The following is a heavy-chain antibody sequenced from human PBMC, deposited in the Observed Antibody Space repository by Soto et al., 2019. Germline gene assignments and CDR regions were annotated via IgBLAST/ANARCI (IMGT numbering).Heavy chain of an antibody. J-gene: IGHJ4*02. CDR1: GFTFSSYG. D-gene: IGHD4-17*01. CDR2: IWYDGSNK. CDR3: ARGHYGDYGDYFDY. V-gene: IGHV3-33*01. Sequence: GGSLRLSCAASGFTFSSYGLHWVRQAPGKGLEWVAVIWYDGSNKYYADSVKGRFTISRDNSKNTLYLQMNSLRAEDTAVYYCARGHYGDYGDYFDYWGQGTLVTVSS.